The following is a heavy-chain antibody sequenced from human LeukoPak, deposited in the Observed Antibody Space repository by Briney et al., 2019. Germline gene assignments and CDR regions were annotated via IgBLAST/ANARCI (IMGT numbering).Heavy chain of an antibody. CDR2: INHSGST. Sequence: SETLSLTCTVSGGSISSTSYYWGWIRQPPGKGLEWIGEINHSGSTNYNPSLKSRVTISVDTSKNQFSLKLSSVTAADTAVYYCARGIGYYYDSSGCHIDYWGQGTLVTVSS. CDR1: GGSISSTSYY. CDR3: ARGIGYYYDSSGCHIDY. V-gene: IGHV4-39*07. J-gene: IGHJ4*02. D-gene: IGHD3-22*01.